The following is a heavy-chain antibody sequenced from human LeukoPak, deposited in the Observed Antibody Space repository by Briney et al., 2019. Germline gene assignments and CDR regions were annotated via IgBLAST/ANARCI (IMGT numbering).Heavy chain of an antibody. Sequence: GESLRLSCADSGFSFSNYHMSWIRQAPGKGLEWLSYITGSSDYTNYADSVKGRFTISRDNAKKSLYLQMNSLRGEDTAVYYCARGSYYYFDYWGQGTLVTVSS. CDR1: GFSFSNYH. D-gene: IGHD1-26*01. CDR2: ITGSSDYT. V-gene: IGHV3-11*05. J-gene: IGHJ4*02. CDR3: ARGSYYYFDY.